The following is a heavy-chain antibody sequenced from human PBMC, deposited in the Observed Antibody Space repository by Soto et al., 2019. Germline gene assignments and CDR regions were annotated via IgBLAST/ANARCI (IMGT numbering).Heavy chain of an antibody. V-gene: IGHV4-34*01. CDR3: VRLGYCTNGVCSPYYYYYMDV. CDR1: GGSFSGYY. CDR2: INHSGST. D-gene: IGHD2-8*01. Sequence: QVQLQQWGAGLLKPSETLSLTCAVYGGSFSGYYWSWIRQPPGKGLEWIGEINHSGSTNYNPSLMSRVTISVDTSKNQFSLKLSSVTAAETAVYYCVRLGYCTNGVCSPYYYYYMDVWGRGTTVTDSS. J-gene: IGHJ6*03.